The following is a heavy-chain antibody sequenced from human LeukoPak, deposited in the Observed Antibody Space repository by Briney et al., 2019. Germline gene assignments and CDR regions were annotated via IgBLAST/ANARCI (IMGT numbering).Heavy chain of an antibody. J-gene: IGHJ4*02. CDR3: ARVLDYYGSGTRDFDY. CDR2: IYHSGST. Sequence: SETLSLTCTVSGYSISSGYYWGWIRQPPGKGLEWIGSIYHSGSTYYNPSLKSRVTISVDTSKNQFSLKLSSVTAADTAVYYCARVLDYYGSGTRDFDYWGQGTLVTVSS. V-gene: IGHV4-38-2*02. D-gene: IGHD3-10*01. CDR1: GYSISSGYY.